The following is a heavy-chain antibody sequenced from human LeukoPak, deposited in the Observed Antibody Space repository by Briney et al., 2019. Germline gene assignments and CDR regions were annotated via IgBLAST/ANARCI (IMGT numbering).Heavy chain of an antibody. V-gene: IGHV4-61*01. D-gene: IGHD1-1*01. CDR2: IYYSGST. CDR1: GGSISSGSYY. J-gene: IGHJ3*02. CDR3: ARGGGAGTYGAFDI. Sequence: PSETLSLTCTVSGGSISSGSYYWSWIRQPPGKGLECIGYIYYSGSTNYNPSLKSRVTISVDTSKNQFSLKLSSVTAADTAVYYCARGGGAGTYGAFDIWGQGTMVTVSS.